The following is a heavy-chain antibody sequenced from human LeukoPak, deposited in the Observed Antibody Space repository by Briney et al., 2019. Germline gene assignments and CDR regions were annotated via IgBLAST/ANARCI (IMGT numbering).Heavy chain of an antibody. CDR1: GGSISSYF. CDR3: TRAIEDTARNVYYYYYMDV. J-gene: IGHJ6*03. V-gene: IGHV4-59*01. D-gene: IGHD5-18*01. CDR2: ISYSGST. Sequence: SETLSLTCTVSGGSISSYFWTWIRQPPGKGLEWIGYISYSGSTNYHPSLKSRVTISLGTSKKQFSLKLTSVTAADTAVYYCTRAIEDTARNVYYYYYMDVWGKGTAVTVSS.